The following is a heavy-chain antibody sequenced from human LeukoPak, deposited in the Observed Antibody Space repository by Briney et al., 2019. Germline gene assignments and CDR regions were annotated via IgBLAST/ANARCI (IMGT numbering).Heavy chain of an antibody. V-gene: IGHV4-59*01. CDR3: ARPVWEMATTTDWYFDL. D-gene: IGHD5-24*01. J-gene: IGHJ2*01. Sequence: SETLSLTCTVSGGSISSYYWSWIRQPPGKGLEWIVYIYYSGSTNYNPSLKSRVTISADTSKNQFSLKLSSVTAADTAVYYCARPVWEMATTTDWYFDLWGRGTLVTVSS. CDR2: IYYSGST. CDR1: GGSISSYY.